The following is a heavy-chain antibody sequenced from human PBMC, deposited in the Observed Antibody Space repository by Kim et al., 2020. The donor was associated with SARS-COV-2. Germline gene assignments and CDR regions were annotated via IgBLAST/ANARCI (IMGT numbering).Heavy chain of an antibody. V-gene: IGHV1-69*01. D-gene: IGHD1-1*01. CDR3: ARERWLQLYYYYGMDV. J-gene: IGHJ6*02. Sequence: KFQGRVTITADESTSTAYMELSSLRSEDTAVYYCARERWLQLYYYYGMDVWGQGTTVTVSS.